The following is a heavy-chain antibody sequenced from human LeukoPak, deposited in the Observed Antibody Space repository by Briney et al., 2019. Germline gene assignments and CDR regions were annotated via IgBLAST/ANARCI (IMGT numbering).Heavy chain of an antibody. Sequence: GGSPRLSCAVSGFTFTCYTRHWVRQARGKGLEYVSAISSNGGTTYYADSVKGRFTISRDNSKNTLYPHMGSLRAEDMAVYYSARLWSGNDYWGQGTLVTVSS. CDR1: GFTFTCYT. CDR3: ARLWSGNDY. V-gene: IGHV3-64*02. D-gene: IGHD3-3*01. CDR2: ISSNGGTT. J-gene: IGHJ4*02.